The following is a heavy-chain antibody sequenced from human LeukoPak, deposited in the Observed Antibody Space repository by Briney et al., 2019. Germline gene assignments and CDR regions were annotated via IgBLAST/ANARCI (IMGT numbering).Heavy chain of an antibody. J-gene: IGHJ4*02. Sequence: PGGSLRLSCSASGFTFSSYAMHWVRQAPGKGLEYVSVISSNGGSTYYADSVKGRFTISRDNFKNTLYLQMSSLRAEDTAVYYCVSPKKYYDYVGGTYRYIAFDSWGQGTLVTVSS. V-gene: IGHV3-64D*06. CDR1: GFTFSSYA. CDR2: ISSNGGST. CDR3: VSPKKYYDYVGGTYRYIAFDS. D-gene: IGHD3-16*02.